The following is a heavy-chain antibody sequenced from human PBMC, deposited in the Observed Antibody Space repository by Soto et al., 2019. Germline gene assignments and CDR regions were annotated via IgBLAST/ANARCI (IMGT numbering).Heavy chain of an antibody. Sequence: QVQLVESGGGVVQPGRSLRLSCVGSGFPFWHYGMHWVRQAPGKGLEWVAVIWSDGKKESYADFVKGRFAISRDNFKDTVYDQMNSLRAEDTAVYDWARDRDGGWFHMDVWGQGTTVTVSS. CDR1: GFPFWHYG. CDR2: IWSDGKKE. CDR3: ARDRDGGWFHMDV. D-gene: IGHD6-19*01. V-gene: IGHV3-33*01. J-gene: IGHJ6*02.